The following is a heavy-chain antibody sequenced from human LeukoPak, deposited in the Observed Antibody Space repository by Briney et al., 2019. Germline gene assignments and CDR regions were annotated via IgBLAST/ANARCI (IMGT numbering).Heavy chain of an antibody. CDR2: IIGNGDSI. J-gene: IGHJ4*02. V-gene: IGHV3-23*01. CDR3: AKGSKGTYDY. Sequence: GGSLRLSCVASGLTFSSYVMTWVRQAPGKGLEWVSSIIGNGDSIYYADSVKGRFTISRDNSKNTLYLQMNSLRAEDTAIYYCAKGSKGTYDYWGQGTLVTVSS. CDR1: GLTFSSYV.